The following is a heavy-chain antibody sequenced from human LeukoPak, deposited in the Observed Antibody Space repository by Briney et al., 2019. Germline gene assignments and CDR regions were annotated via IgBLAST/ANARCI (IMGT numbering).Heavy chain of an antibody. CDR1: GYTFTNYA. J-gene: IGHJ2*01. V-gene: IGHV1-3*01. D-gene: IGHD3-16*01. CDR3: ARGQYYDSTGYDDLWYFDL. CDR2: INADKGYT. Sequence: ASVKVSCKASGYTFTNYAIHWVRQAPGQRLEWMSWINADKGYTKYSQSFQGRVTITRDTSASTVYMELSGLRSDDTAIFYCARGQYYDSTGYDDLWYFDLWGRGTLVTVSS.